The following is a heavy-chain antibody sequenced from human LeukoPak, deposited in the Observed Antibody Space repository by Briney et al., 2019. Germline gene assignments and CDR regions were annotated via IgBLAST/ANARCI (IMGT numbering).Heavy chain of an antibody. CDR3: ARVPVVPAANFDY. CDR2: IKQDGSEK. CDR1: GFTFSSYW. D-gene: IGHD2-2*01. J-gene: IGHJ4*02. Sequence: PGESLRLSCAASGFTFSSYWMSWVRQAPGKGLEWVANIKQDGSEKYYVDSVKGRFTISRDNAKNSLYLQMNSLRAEDTAVYYCARVPVVPAANFDYWGQGTLVTVSS. V-gene: IGHV3-7*01.